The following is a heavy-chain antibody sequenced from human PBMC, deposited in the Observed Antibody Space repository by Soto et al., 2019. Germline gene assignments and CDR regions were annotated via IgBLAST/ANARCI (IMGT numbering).Heavy chain of an antibody. D-gene: IGHD1-1*01. Sequence: GGSLRLSCEGSGFIFGYYGVHWVRQAPGRGLEWVTAISSSGDNEFYADSVKGRFTISRDNSRNTMYVQIHSLTSEDTAVYYSARYNCAHGSFVAACVLWGQGTLVTVSS. CDR3: ARYNCAHGSFVAACVL. CDR1: GFIFGYYG. V-gene: IGHV3-30*03. CDR2: ISSSGDNE. J-gene: IGHJ4*01.